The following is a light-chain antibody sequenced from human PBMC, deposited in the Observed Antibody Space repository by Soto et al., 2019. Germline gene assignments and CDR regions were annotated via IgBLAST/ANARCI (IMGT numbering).Light chain of an antibody. Sequence: QSVLTQPASVSGSPGQSITIACTGTSSDIGGYNFVSWYQQHPGKAPKLLIYDVGNRPSGVSNRFSGSKSGNTASLTISGLQAEDEAHYYCNSYRTVSTYVFGTGTKLTLL. CDR3: NSYRTVSTYV. CDR2: DVG. J-gene: IGLJ1*01. V-gene: IGLV2-14*01. CDR1: SSDIGGYNF.